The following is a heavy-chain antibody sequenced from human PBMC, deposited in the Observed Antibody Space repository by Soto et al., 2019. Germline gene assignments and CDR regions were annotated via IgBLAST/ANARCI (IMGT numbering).Heavy chain of an antibody. CDR3: ARDPSGTYRPGDFDY. V-gene: IGHV3-33*01. J-gene: IGHJ4*02. CDR1: GFTFSDYG. CDR2: IWYDGSNQ. D-gene: IGHD1-26*01. Sequence: QVQLVESGGGVVQPGRSLRLSCAASGFTFSDYGMHWVRQAPGKGLEWVAFIWYDGSNQYYSDSVKGRFAISRDDLKSTLYLQANSLRAEDTAVYYCARDPSGTYRPGDFDYWGQGTLVTVCS.